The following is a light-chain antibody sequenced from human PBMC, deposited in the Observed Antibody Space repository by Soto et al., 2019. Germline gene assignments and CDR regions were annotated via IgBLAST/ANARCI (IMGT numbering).Light chain of an antibody. CDR3: QQGNDWPWT. CDR2: DAS. V-gene: IGKV3-15*01. CDR1: RSVRTN. J-gene: IGKJ1*01. Sequence: EIVMTQSPATLSVSPGERPTPPCRPIRSVRTNLAGSKQNPGQAPRFLIYDASTRATGIPARFSGSGSGAEFTLTISSLQSEDFAVYYCQQGNDWPWTFGQGTKVEIK.